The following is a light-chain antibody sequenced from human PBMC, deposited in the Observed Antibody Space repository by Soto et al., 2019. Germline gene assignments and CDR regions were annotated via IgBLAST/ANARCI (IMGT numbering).Light chain of an antibody. Sequence: DIQMTQSPSSMSASVGDRVTITCRASQGIDSWLAWYQQKPGKAPKLLIYAASNLQSGVPSRFSGSGSGIDFTLTISNLQPEDFATYYCQQTNRFPRTFGPGTKVDIK. CDR3: QQTNRFPRT. V-gene: IGKV1-12*01. J-gene: IGKJ3*01. CDR2: AAS. CDR1: QGIDSW.